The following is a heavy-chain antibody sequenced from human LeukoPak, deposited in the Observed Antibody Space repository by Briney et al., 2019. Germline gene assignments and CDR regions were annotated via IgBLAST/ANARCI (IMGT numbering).Heavy chain of an antibody. CDR2: ISYDGSNK. CDR3: ARLGTAMVTPTDY. V-gene: IGHV3-30-3*01. CDR1: GFTFSSYA. D-gene: IGHD5-18*01. Sequence: GGSLRLSCAASGFTFSSYAMHWARQAPGKGLEWVAVISYDGSNKYYADSVKGRFTISRDNSKNTLYLQMNSLRAEDTAVYYCARLGTAMVTPTDYWGQGTLVTVSS. J-gene: IGHJ4*02.